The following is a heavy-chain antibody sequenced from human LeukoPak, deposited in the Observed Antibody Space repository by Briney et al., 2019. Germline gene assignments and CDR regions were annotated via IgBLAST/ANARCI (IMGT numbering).Heavy chain of an antibody. Sequence: GGSLRLSCAASGFTFSDYYMSWIRQAPGKGLEWVSYISSSDSTIYYADSVKGRFSISRDNAKNSLSLQMNSLRAEDTAVYYCARDGEVGVGRWFDPWGQGTLVTVSS. CDR2: ISSSDSTI. V-gene: IGHV3-11*04. J-gene: IGHJ5*02. CDR1: GFTFSDYY. D-gene: IGHD1-26*01. CDR3: ARDGEVGVGRWFDP.